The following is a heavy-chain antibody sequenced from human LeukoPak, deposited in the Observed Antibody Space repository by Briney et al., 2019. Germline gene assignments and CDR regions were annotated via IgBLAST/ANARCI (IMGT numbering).Heavy chain of an antibody. CDR2: IIPIFGTA. Sequence: GASVKVSCKASGGTFSSYAISWVRQAPGQGLEWMGGIIPIFGTANYAQKFQGRVTITADESTSTAYMELSSLRSEDTAVYYCARSSRKDIVVVPTPVFDYWRQGTLVTVSS. CDR1: GGTFSSYA. CDR3: ARSSRKDIVVVPTPVFDY. D-gene: IGHD2-2*01. J-gene: IGHJ4*02. V-gene: IGHV1-69*13.